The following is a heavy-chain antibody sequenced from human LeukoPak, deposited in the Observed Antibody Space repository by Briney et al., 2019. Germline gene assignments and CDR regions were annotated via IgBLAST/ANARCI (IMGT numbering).Heavy chain of an antibody. CDR1: GFTFSSYA. D-gene: IGHD6-13*01. CDR3: AREIRAAARVRGNWFDP. Sequence: PGGSLRLSCAASGFTFSSYAMSWVRQAPGKGLEWVSAISGSGGSTYYADSVKGRFTISRDNSKNTLYLQMNSLRAEDTAVYHCAREIRAAARVRGNWFDPWGQGTLVTVSS. CDR2: ISGSGGST. J-gene: IGHJ5*02. V-gene: IGHV3-23*01.